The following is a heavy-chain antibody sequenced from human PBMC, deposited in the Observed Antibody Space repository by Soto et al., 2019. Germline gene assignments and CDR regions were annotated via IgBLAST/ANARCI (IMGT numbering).Heavy chain of an antibody. Sequence: SETLSLTCAVYGGSFSGYYWSWIRQPPGKGLEWIGEINHSGSTNYNPSLKSRVTISVDTSKNQFSLKLSSVTAADTAVYYCARGPQVVIEKYNWFDPWGQGTRVTVSS. CDR3: ARGPQVVIEKYNWFDP. J-gene: IGHJ5*02. CDR2: INHSGST. CDR1: GGSFSGYY. D-gene: IGHD3-22*01. V-gene: IGHV4-34*01.